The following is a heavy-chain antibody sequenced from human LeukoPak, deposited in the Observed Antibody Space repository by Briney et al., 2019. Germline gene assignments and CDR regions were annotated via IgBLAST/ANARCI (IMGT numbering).Heavy chain of an antibody. CDR1: GFTFSSYG. CDR2: ISGSGGST. D-gene: IGHD5-18*01. CDR3: AKGSGGYSYGSRFDY. J-gene: IGHJ4*02. V-gene: IGHV3-23*01. Sequence: PGGSLRLSCAASGFTFSSYGMSWVRQAPGKGLEWVSAISGSGGSTYYADSVKGRFTISRDNSKNTLYLQMNSLRADDTAVYYCAKGSGGYSYGSRFDYWGQGTLVTVSS.